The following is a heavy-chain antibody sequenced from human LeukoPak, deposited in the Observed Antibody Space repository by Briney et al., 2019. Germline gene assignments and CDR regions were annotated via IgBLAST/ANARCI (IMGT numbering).Heavy chain of an antibody. V-gene: IGHV4-38-2*02. CDR1: NYSISNSLY. J-gene: IGHJ6*03. CDR3: ARGTYGYYMDV. Sequence: KSSETLSLTCSGSNYSISNSLYWGWLRQPPGEGLEWIGSIYRSGSTFYNPSLKSRVTISLDTSKNQFSLKLSSVTAADTAVYFCARGTYGYYMDVWGKGTTVTVSS. D-gene: IGHD4-17*01. CDR2: IYRSGST.